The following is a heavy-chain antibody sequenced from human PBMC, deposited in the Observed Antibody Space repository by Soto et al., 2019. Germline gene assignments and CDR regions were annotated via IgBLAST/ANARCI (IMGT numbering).Heavy chain of an antibody. Sequence: HPRGSLRLSCSASGFTCSSYATSWLRHPPGQDLQWVSTIAGNDAGADFAESVRGRFTISRDHFKNTLYLQMDSLRGEDTAIYYCAKDSLSSSTWQLYHFDHCGQGTLVTVSS. J-gene: IGHJ4*02. CDR1: GFTCSSYA. CDR3: AKDSLSSSTWQLYHFDH. CDR2: IAGNDAGA. V-gene: IGHV3-23*01. D-gene: IGHD2-2*01.